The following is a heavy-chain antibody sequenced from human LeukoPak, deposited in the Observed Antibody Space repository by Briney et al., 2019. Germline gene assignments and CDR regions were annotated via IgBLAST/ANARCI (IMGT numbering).Heavy chain of an antibody. Sequence: GGSLRLSCAASGFTFSTYAMNWVRQAPGKGLEWVSAISVSGGSTYYADSVKGRFTIYRDNSKNTPYLQMNSLRAEDTAVYYCAKGGYYYDSSGYYLFYFDYWGQGTLVTVS. D-gene: IGHD3-22*01. CDR1: GFTFSTYA. J-gene: IGHJ4*02. CDR2: ISVSGGST. V-gene: IGHV3-23*01. CDR3: AKGGYYYDSSGYYLFYFDY.